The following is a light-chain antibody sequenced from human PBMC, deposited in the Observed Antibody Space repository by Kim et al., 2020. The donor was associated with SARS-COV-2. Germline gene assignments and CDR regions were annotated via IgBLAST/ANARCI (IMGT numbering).Light chain of an antibody. CDR1: RGIDNW. CDR3: QQVHSFPFS. Sequence: DIQMTQSPSVSASVGDRVTITCRASRGIDNWVVWYQQKPGKAPKLLIYAASSLQSGVPVRFSGSGSGTDFTLTITSLQPEDFATYYCQQVHSFPFSFGGGTKVDIK. J-gene: IGKJ4*01. V-gene: IGKV1-12*01. CDR2: AAS.